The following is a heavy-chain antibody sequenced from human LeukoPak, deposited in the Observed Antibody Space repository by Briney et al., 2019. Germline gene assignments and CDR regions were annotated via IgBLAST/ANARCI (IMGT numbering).Heavy chain of an antibody. V-gene: IGHV4-39*01. J-gene: IGHJ3*01. CDR1: GGSISSSNYY. D-gene: IGHD3-3*01. CDR2: IYYSGNT. Sequence: PSETLSLTCTVSGGSISSSNYYWDWIRQPPGKGLEWIGSIYYSGNTYYNPSLKSRVTISVDTSKNQFSLKLNSVTAADTAVYYCARGVFGMVLNAFDLWGQGTMVNVSS. CDR3: ARGVFGMVLNAFDL.